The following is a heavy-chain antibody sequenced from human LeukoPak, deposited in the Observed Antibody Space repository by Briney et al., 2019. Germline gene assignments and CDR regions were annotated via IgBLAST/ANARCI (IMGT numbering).Heavy chain of an antibody. V-gene: IGHV3-23*01. Sequence: GGSLRLSCAASGFTFSSYAMSWVRQAPGKGLEWVSAISGSGGITSYADSVKGRFTISRDNSKNTLYLQMNSLKTEDTAVYYCTTKGYYDSSGFYYWGQGTLVTVSS. J-gene: IGHJ4*02. CDR3: TTKGYYDSSGFYY. CDR2: ISGSGGIT. D-gene: IGHD3-22*01. CDR1: GFTFSSYA.